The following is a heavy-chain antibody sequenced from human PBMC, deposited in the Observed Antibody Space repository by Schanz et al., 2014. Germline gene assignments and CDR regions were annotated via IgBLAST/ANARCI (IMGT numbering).Heavy chain of an antibody. Sequence: EVQLVESGGGLVQPGRSLRLSCVASGFRFDDYAMHWVRQAPGKGLEWVSGMSWNAGSLGYGDSVKGRFTISRDNGETSVYLQINSLRVEDTAIYFCAKDPYDVLTGYQYYFDYWGPGRLVTVSS. CDR1: GFRFDDYA. V-gene: IGHV3-9*01. CDR2: MSWNAGSL. CDR3: AKDPYDVLTGYQYYFDY. J-gene: IGHJ4*02. D-gene: IGHD3-9*01.